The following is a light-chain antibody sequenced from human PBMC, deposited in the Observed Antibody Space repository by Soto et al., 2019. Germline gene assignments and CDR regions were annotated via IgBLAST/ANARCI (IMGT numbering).Light chain of an antibody. V-gene: IGLV2-14*01. CDR3: SSYTTSSTPFV. J-gene: IGLJ1*01. CDR1: SSDVGGYNY. CDR2: DVN. Sequence: QSVLTQPASVSGSPGQSITISCTGTSSDVGGYNYVSWYQQHPGKAPKLMIYDVNNRPSGVSNRFSGSKSGNTASLTISGLQAEDEADYFCSSYTTSSTPFVFGTGIKLTVL.